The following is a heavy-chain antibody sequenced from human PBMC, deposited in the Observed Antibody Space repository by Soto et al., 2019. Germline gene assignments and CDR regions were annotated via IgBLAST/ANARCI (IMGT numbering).Heavy chain of an antibody. V-gene: IGHV1-18*01. CDR3: ARDYERYSSRSSGMDV. J-gene: IGHJ6*02. D-gene: IGHD6-13*01. CDR2: ISAHSGNT. Sequence: GASVKVSCKASGYTFTSYGFSWVRQAPGQGLEWMGWISAHSGNTNYAQRLQDRVTMTIDTSTSTASMELRSLRSDDTAVYYCARDYERYSSRSSGMDVWGQGTTVTVSS. CDR1: GYTFTSYG.